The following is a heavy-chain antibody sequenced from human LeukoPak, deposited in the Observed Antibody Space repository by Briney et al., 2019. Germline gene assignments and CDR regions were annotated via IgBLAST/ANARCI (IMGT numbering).Heavy chain of an antibody. D-gene: IGHD2-15*01. CDR2: ISYDGSNK. CDR1: GFTFSSYG. CDR3: AREDGYCSGGNCHSYFDS. Sequence: GGSLRLSCAASGFTFSSYGMHWVRQAPGKGLEWVAVISYDGSNKYYADSVKGRFTISRDNSKNTLYLQMNSLRAEDTAVYFCAREDGYCSGGNCHSYFDSWGQGTLVTVSS. J-gene: IGHJ4*02. V-gene: IGHV3-30*03.